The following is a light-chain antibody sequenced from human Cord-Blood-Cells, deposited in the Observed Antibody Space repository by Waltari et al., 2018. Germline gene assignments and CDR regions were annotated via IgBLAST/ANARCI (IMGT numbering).Light chain of an antibody. CDR2: DAS. Sequence: EIVLTQSPATLFLSPGERATLSCRASQSVSSYLAWYQQKPGQAPRLLIYDASNTATGIPARFSGSGSGTDFTLTISSLEPEDFAVYYCQQRSNWLFGGGTKVEIK. V-gene: IGKV3-11*01. CDR1: QSVSSY. J-gene: IGKJ4*01. CDR3: QQRSNWL.